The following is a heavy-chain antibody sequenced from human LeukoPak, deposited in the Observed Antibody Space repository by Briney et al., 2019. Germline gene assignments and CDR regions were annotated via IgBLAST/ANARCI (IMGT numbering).Heavy chain of an antibody. D-gene: IGHD3-10*01. V-gene: IGHV4-59*12. CDR1: GGSISSYY. J-gene: IGHJ4*02. CDR2: IYYSGST. Sequence: SETLSLTCTVSGGSISSYYWSWIRQPPGKGLEWIGYIYYSGSTYYNPSLKSLVTISVDTSKNQFSLTLTSVTAADTAMYYCARYGSGSPYYFDYWGQGTLVTVSS. CDR3: ARYGSGSPYYFDY.